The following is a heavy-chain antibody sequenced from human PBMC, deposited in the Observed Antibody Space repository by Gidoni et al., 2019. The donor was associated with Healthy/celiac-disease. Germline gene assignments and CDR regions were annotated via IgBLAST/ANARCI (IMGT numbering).Heavy chain of an antibody. CDR2: IWYDGSNK. D-gene: IGHD2-15*01. CDR1: GFTLRRYG. CDR3: ARAGGYCSGGSCYSEWFDP. J-gene: IGHJ5*02. Sequence: QVQLVESGGGVVQPGRSLRLPCAASGFTLRRYGMHWVRQAPGKGLGWVAVIWYDGSNKDYADSVKGRFTISRDNSKNTLYLQMNSLRAEDTAVYYCARAGGYCSGGSCYSEWFDPWGQGTLVTVSS. V-gene: IGHV3-33*01.